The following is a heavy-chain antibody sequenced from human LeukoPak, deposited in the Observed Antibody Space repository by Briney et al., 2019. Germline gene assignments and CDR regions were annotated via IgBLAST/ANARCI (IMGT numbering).Heavy chain of an antibody. V-gene: IGHV3-23*01. Sequence: GGSLRLSCAASGFTFSSYAMSWVRQAPGKGLEWVSAISGSGGSTYYADSVKGRFTISRDNSKNTLYLQMNSLRVEDTAVYYCAKGDSSGYYPIFDYWGQGTLVAVSS. CDR1: GFTFSSYA. CDR2: ISGSGGST. J-gene: IGHJ4*02. CDR3: AKGDSSGYYPIFDY. D-gene: IGHD3-22*01.